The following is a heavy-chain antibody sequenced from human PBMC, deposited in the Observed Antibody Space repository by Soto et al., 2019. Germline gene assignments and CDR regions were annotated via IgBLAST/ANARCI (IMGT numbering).Heavy chain of an antibody. D-gene: IGHD3-3*01. CDR1: GGSISSGGYY. J-gene: IGHJ6*02. Sequence: SETLSLTCTVSGGSISSGGYYWSWIRQHPGKGLEWIGYIYYSGSTYYNPSLKSRVTISVDTSKNQFSLKLSSVTAADTAVYYCAGTYYDFWSGPRPHYYYYGMDVWGQGTTVTVS. CDR2: IYYSGST. CDR3: AGTYYDFWSGPRPHYYYYGMDV. V-gene: IGHV4-31*03.